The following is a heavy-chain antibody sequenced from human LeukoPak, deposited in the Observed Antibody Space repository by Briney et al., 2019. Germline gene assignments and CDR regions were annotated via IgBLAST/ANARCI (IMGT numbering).Heavy chain of an antibody. CDR1: GGSFSGYY. Sequence: SETLSLTCAVYGGSFSGYYWSWIRQPPGKGLEWIGEINHSGSTNYNPSLKSRVTISVDTSKNQFSLKLSSVTAADTAVYYCARVRSGSYWFDPWGQGTLVTVSS. CDR2: INHSGST. D-gene: IGHD3-10*01. J-gene: IGHJ5*02. V-gene: IGHV4-34*01. CDR3: ARVRSGSYWFDP.